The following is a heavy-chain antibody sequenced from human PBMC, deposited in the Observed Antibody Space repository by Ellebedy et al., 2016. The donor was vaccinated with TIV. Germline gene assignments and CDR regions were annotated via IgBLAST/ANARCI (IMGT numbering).Heavy chain of an antibody. CDR2: TYYRSKWYN. Sequence: SQTLSLTCAISGDSVSRNSAAWNWIRQSPSRGLEWLGRTYYRSKWYNDYAVSVKSRITINPDTSKNQFSLQLNSVTPEDTAVYYCARVSSGWTRGFGWFDPWGQGTLVTVSS. CDR3: ARVSSGWTRGFGWFDP. V-gene: IGHV6-1*01. CDR1: GDSVSRNSAA. J-gene: IGHJ5*02. D-gene: IGHD6-19*01.